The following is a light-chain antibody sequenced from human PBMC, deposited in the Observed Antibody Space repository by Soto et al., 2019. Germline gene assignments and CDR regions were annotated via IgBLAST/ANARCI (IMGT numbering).Light chain of an antibody. V-gene: IGKV1-39*01. Sequence: DIQMTQSPSSLSASIGDRVIITCRASQRISIYLNWYQQKPGKAPNRLIFAASSLQSGVPSRFSGSGSGTDFTLNISSLQPEDFATYYCQQSYNAPRYTFGQGTKLEIK. CDR3: QQSYNAPRYT. CDR1: QRISIY. CDR2: AAS. J-gene: IGKJ2*01.